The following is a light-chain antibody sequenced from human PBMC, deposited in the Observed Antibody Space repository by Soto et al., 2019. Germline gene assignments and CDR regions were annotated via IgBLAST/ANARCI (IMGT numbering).Light chain of an antibody. CDR2: DVS. CDR1: SNDFGDYNY. V-gene: IGLV2-14*03. CDR3: SSHTSSNTLV. Sequence: QSALTQPASVSGSPGQSITISCTGTSNDFGDYNYVSWYQHNPGKAPRLVIYDVSNRPSGVSSRFSGSRSGNTASLTISGIQAEDEADYYCSSHTSSNTLVFGIGTKVTVL. J-gene: IGLJ1*01.